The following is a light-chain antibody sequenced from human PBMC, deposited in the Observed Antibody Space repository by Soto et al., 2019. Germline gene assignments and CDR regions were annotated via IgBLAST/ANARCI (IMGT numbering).Light chain of an antibody. CDR1: QSVSSY. V-gene: IGKV3-11*01. J-gene: IGKJ4*01. Sequence: EIVLTQSTATLSLSPGNRATLSCRASQSVSSYLAWYQQKPGQAPRLLIYDASNRATGIPARFSGSGSGTDFTLTITSLEPEDVAVYYCQQRSNWPSTFGGGTKVEIK. CDR3: QQRSNWPST. CDR2: DAS.